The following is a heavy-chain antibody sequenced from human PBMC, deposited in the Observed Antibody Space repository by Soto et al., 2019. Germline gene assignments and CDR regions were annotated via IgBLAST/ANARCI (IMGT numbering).Heavy chain of an antibody. CDR1: GYSFTSYW. CDR2: IYPGDSDT. Sequence: GESLKISCKGSGYSFTSYWIGWVRQMPGKGLEWMGIIYPGDSDTRYSPSFQGQVTISADKSISTAYLQWSSLKASDTAMYYCARTSYKNNGANWFDPWGQGTLVTVSS. D-gene: IGHD1-20*01. V-gene: IGHV5-51*01. CDR3: ARTSYKNNGANWFDP. J-gene: IGHJ5*02.